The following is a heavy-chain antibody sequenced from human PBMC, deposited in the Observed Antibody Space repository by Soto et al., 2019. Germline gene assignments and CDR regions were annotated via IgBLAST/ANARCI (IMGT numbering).Heavy chain of an antibody. CDR1: GYTLVSYG. D-gene: IGHD6-19*01. CDR2: ISPYNDNT. Sequence: QVQLVQSGAAVKEPGASVKVSCKASGYTLVSYGISWVRQAPGQGLEWMGWISPYNDNTKYAQKVQGRVTITTDTSTRTVSMDLVRLRSDDTAVYYCSGGEQNWLVDAFDIWGQGTMFTVSS. J-gene: IGHJ3*02. CDR3: SGGEQNWLVDAFDI. V-gene: IGHV1-18*01.